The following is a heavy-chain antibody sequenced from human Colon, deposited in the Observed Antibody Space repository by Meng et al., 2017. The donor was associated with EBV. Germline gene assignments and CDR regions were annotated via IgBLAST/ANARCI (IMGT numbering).Heavy chain of an antibody. D-gene: IGHD2-8*02. CDR3: ARRPTGIDY. Sequence: QLQLQESGPGLVQPSETLSLTCTVSGGSISSSSYSCAWIRQPPGKGLEWIGGISYGGSTSYNPSLKSRVTISIDTSKNQFSLSLTSVTAADTAVYYCARRPTGIDYWGQGTLVTVSS. CDR1: GGSISSSSYS. CDR2: ISYGGST. J-gene: IGHJ4*02. V-gene: IGHV4-39*01.